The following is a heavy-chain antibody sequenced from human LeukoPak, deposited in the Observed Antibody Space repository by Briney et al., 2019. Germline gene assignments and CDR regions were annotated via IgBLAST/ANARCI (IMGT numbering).Heavy chain of an antibody. D-gene: IGHD2-8*02. V-gene: IGHV3-48*03. J-gene: IGHJ4*02. CDR3: ARDISGYCTGGTCHPDY. CDR1: GFTFSYYE. Sequence: GGSLRLSCAASGFTFSYYEMNWVRQAPGKGLEWVSYISSSGSAIFYTDSVKGRFTISRDNAKDSLYLQMSSLRAEDTAVYYCARDISGYCTGGTCHPDYWGQGTLVTVPS. CDR2: ISSSGSAI.